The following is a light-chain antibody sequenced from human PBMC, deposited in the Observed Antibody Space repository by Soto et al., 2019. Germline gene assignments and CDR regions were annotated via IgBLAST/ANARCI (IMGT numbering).Light chain of an antibody. CDR1: RDIDNY. J-gene: IGKJ2*01. CDR3: HQYDNRPFT. V-gene: IGKV1-33*01. Sequence: IQMTQSPSSLSASVGDRVTITCQASRDIDNYLNWYQQKPGKAPNLLIYDASNLETGVPLRFSGSRSGTHFTLTISSLQPEDIGTDYCHQYDNRPFTCGEGTKLEIK. CDR2: DAS.